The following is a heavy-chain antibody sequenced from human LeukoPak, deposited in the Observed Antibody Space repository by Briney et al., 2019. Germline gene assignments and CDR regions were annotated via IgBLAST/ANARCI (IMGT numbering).Heavy chain of an antibody. D-gene: IGHD2-2*02. V-gene: IGHV3-30-3*01. J-gene: IGHJ6*02. CDR1: GFTFSSYA. Sequence: GGSLRLSCVASGFTFSSYAMHWVRQAPGKGLEWVAVISYDGSNKYYADSVKGRFTISRDNSKNTLYLQMNSLRAEDTAVYYCARREVPAAIYYYYGMDVWGQGTTVTVSS. CDR3: ARREVPAAIYYYYGMDV. CDR2: ISYDGSNK.